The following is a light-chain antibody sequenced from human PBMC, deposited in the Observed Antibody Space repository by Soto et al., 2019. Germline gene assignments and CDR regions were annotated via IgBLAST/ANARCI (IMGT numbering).Light chain of an antibody. CDR1: QSISSL. V-gene: IGKV1-5*03. Sequence: DILMTQSPSTLSASVGDRVTLTCRASQSISSLLAWYQQKPGKAPKLLIYKASTLKSGVPSRFSGSGSGTEFTLTISSLQPDDFATYYCQHYNSYSEAFGQGAKVDIK. J-gene: IGKJ1*01. CDR3: QHYNSYSEA. CDR2: KAS.